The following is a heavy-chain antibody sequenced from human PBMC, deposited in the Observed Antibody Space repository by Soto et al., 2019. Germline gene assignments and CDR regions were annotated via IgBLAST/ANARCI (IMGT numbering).Heavy chain of an antibody. CDR1: GFTFSSYA. V-gene: IGHV3-23*01. D-gene: IGHD6-13*01. CDR3: AKVWEQQLVQSDY. Sequence: PGGSLRLSCAASGFTFSSYAMSWVRQAPGKGLEWVSGISGSGGITYYADSVKGRFTISRDNSKSTLYLQMNRLRAEDTAVYYCAKVWEQQLVQSDYWGQGTMVTVSS. J-gene: IGHJ4*02. CDR2: ISGSGGIT.